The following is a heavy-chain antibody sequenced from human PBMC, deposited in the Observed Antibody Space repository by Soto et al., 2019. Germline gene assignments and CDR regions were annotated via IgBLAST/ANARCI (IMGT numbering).Heavy chain of an antibody. D-gene: IGHD3-3*01. CDR1: VYTLTGYV. Sequence: PVKVDLNTSVYTLTGYVICRRRQATGKRLEWMGWISAYNGNTNYAQKLQGRVTMTTDTSTSTAYMELRSLRSDDTAVYYCARVRVDFWSGYRFKAFDIWGQGTMVTVSS. CDR3: ARVRVDFWSGYRFKAFDI. CDR2: ISAYNGNT. J-gene: IGHJ3*02. V-gene: IGHV1-18*01.